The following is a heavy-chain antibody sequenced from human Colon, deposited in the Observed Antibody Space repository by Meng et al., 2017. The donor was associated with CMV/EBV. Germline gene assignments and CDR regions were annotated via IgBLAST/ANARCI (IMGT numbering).Heavy chain of an antibody. V-gene: IGHV1-8*01. D-gene: IGHD3-22*01. CDR3: ARGRVTTEGDRS. CDR2: MNPQSGGT. CDR1: GYTFTTYD. Sequence: ASVKVSCKASGYTFTTYDINWVRQAPGQGLEWMGWMNPQSGGTAYAQKFQGRVTMTRDTSITTAYLELRNLTSEDTAVYFCARGRVTTEGDRSWGQGTLVTVSS. J-gene: IGHJ4*02.